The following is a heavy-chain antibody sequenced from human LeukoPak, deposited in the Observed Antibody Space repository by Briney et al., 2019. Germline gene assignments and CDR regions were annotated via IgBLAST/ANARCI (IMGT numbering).Heavy chain of an antibody. Sequence: ASVKVSCKASGYTFTSYYLYWVRQAPGQGLEWMGVINPSGGSTTSAQKFQGRVTMTRDTSISTAYMELSRLRSDDTAVYYCATQRGSYLWGTDFDYWGQGTLVTVSS. CDR3: ATQRGSYLWGTDFDY. CDR2: INPSGGST. J-gene: IGHJ4*02. CDR1: GYTFTSYY. V-gene: IGHV1-46*01. D-gene: IGHD3-16*01.